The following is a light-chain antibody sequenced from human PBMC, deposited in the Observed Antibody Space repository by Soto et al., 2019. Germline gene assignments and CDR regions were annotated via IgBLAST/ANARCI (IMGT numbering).Light chain of an antibody. CDR2: GT. CDR3: QQYGSSSFT. CDR1: QSLSNRQ. J-gene: IGKJ3*01. Sequence: ENVLTQSPATLSLSPGERAILSCRASQSLSNRQLACYQQKPGQAPSLLYSGTTRAAGIPERFSGSGSGTAFSLTISSLEPDDFAVYYCQQYGSSSFTFGHGTKVDFK. V-gene: IGKV3-20*01.